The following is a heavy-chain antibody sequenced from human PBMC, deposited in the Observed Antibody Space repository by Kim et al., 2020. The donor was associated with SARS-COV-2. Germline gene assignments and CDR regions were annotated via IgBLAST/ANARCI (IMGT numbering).Heavy chain of an antibody. CDR1: GGSFSGYY. V-gene: IGHV4-34*01. CDR2: INHSGST. CDR3: ARGAMSRSSSCPNCNWFDP. D-gene: IGHD6-13*01. J-gene: IGHJ5*02. Sequence: SETLSLTCAVYGGSFSGYYCSWIRQPPGKGLEWIGEINHSGSTNYNPSLKSRVTISVDTSKNQFSLKLSSVTAADTAVYYCARGAMSRSSSCPNCNWFDPWGQGTLVTVSS.